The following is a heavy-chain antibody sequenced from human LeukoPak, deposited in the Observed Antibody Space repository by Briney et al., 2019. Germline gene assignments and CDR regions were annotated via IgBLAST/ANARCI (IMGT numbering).Heavy chain of an antibody. CDR2: IIPILGIA. V-gene: IGHV1-69*04. Sequence: SVKVSCKASGGTFSSYAISWVRQAPGQGLEWMGRIIPILGIANYAQKFQGRVTITADKSTSTAYMELSSLRSEDTAVYYCARSNLQYYDILTGYSGPQGSAHDAFDIWGQGTTVTVSS. CDR1: GGTFSSYA. CDR3: ARSNLQYYDILTGYSGPQGSAHDAFDI. J-gene: IGHJ3*02. D-gene: IGHD3-9*01.